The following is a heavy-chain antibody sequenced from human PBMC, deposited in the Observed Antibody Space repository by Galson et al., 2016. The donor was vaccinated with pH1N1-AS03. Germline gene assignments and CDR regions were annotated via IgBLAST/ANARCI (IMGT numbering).Heavy chain of an antibody. D-gene: IGHD3-10*01. CDR2: IHYTGST. Sequence: TLSLTCTVSGGSINSYHWNWIRQSPGKGLEWIGYIHYTGSTAYNPSLKSRVTISVDTSKKEFSLKLTSMPAADTAVYYCARGLYASGTSLNYWGPGNLVTVSS. V-gene: IGHV4-59*01. CDR1: GGSINSYH. CDR3: ARGLYASGTSLNY. J-gene: IGHJ4*02.